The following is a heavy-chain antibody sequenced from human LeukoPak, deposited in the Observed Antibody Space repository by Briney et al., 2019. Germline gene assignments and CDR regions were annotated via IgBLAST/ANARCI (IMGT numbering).Heavy chain of an antibody. CDR1: GGSFSGYY. V-gene: IGHV4-34*01. Sequence: SETLSLTCAVYGGSFSGYYWSWIRQPPGKGLEWIGEINHSGSTNYNPSLKSRVTISVDTSKNQFSLKLSSVTAEDTAVYYCAKSQRAAAGPSRFDPWGQGTLVTVSS. CDR2: INHSGST. J-gene: IGHJ5*02. CDR3: AKSQRAAAGPSRFDP. D-gene: IGHD6-13*01.